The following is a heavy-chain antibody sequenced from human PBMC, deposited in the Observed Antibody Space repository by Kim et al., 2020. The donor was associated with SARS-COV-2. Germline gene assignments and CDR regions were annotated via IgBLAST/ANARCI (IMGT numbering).Heavy chain of an antibody. CDR3: ARDLAFYGSGYGMDV. D-gene: IGHD3-10*01. J-gene: IGHJ6*02. CDR1: GFTFSANT. Sequence: GGSLRLSCTASGFTFSANTMNWVRQAPGKGLEWLSSISSSSSSTSYYGDSVEGRFTISRDNAKNSLYLQMNSLRAEDTAVYFCARDLAFYGSGYGMDVWGQGTTVTVSS. V-gene: IGHV3-48*04. CDR2: ISSSSSSTS.